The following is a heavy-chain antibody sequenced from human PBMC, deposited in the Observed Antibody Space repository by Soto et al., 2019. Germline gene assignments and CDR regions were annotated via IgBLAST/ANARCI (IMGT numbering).Heavy chain of an antibody. CDR2: ISAYNGNT. V-gene: IGHV1-18*01. D-gene: IGHD3-10*01. Sequence: QVQLVQSGAEVKKPGASVKVSCKASGYTFTSYGISWVRQAPGQGLEWMGWISAYNGNTNYAQKLQGRVTMTTDTSTSTAYMELRSLRSDETAVYYCARGKVITMVRGVSKPDWYFDLWGRGTLVTVSS. J-gene: IGHJ2*01. CDR3: ARGKVITMVRGVSKPDWYFDL. CDR1: GYTFTSYG.